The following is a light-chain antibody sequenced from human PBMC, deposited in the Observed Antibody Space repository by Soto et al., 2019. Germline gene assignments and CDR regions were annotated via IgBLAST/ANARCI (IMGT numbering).Light chain of an antibody. CDR2: GAS. Sequence: EIVLTQSPATLSLSPGERATLSCRASQNVANYLDWYQQKPGQAPRLLIYGASTRATGIPARFSGSGSGTDFTLTISSLEPEDFAVYYCQQRSNWPWTFGQGTKVDIK. CDR1: QNVANY. V-gene: IGKV3-11*01. J-gene: IGKJ1*01. CDR3: QQRSNWPWT.